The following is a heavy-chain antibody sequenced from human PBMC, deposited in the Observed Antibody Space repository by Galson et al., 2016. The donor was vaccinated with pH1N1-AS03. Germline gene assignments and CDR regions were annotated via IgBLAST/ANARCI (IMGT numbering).Heavy chain of an antibody. CDR2: IKQDGSEK. V-gene: IGHV3-7*01. Sequence: SLRLSCAASGFTFSGYWMSWVRQAPGKGLEWVAHIKQDGSEKYYVDSVKGRFTISRDNAKNSLYLQMNSLRDEDTAVYYCARVPYSYGMDVWGRGTVVTVSS. CDR3: ARVPYSYGMDV. CDR1: GFTFSGYW. J-gene: IGHJ6*02.